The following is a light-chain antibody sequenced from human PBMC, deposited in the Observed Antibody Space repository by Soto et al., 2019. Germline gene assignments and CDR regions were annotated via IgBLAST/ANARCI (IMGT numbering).Light chain of an antibody. CDR2: KVS. J-gene: IGKJ1*01. CDR3: IQGTHWPRT. V-gene: IGKV2-30*01. CDR1: QSLVYSDGNTY. Sequence: DVVMTQSPLSLPVTLGQPASISCRSSQSLVYSDGNTYLNWFQQRPGQSPRRLIYKVSNRDSGVPDRFSGSGSGSGFTLKISRVEAEDVGVYYCIQGTHWPRTFGQGTNVEIK.